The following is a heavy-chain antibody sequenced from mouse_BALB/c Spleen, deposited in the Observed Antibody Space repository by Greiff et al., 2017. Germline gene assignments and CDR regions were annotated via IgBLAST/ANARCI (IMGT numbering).Heavy chain of an antibody. D-gene: IGHD2-10*02. V-gene: IGHV5-12-2*01. Sequence: EVKLMESGGGLVQPGGSLKLSCAASGFTFSSYTMSWVRQTPEKRLEWVAYISNGGGSTYYPDTVKGRFTISRDNAKNTLYLQMSSLKSEDTAMYYCARQEYGNYLYAMDYWGQGTSVTVSS. J-gene: IGHJ4*01. CDR3: ARQEYGNYLYAMDY. CDR2: ISNGGGST. CDR1: GFTFSSYT.